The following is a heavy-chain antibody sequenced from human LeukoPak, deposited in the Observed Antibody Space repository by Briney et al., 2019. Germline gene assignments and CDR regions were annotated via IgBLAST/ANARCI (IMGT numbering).Heavy chain of an antibody. CDR2: ISAYNGNT. D-gene: IGHD6-13*01. V-gene: IGHV1-18*04. J-gene: IGHJ5*02. CDR1: GYPFTSYG. CDR3: ARDRQYSSSWYWSEWFDP. Sequence: GASVKVSCKASGYPFTSYGISWVRQAPGQGLEWMGWISAYNGNTNYAQKLQGRVTMTTDTSTSTAYMELRSLRSDDTAVYYCARDRQYSSSWYWSEWFDPWGQGTLVTVSS.